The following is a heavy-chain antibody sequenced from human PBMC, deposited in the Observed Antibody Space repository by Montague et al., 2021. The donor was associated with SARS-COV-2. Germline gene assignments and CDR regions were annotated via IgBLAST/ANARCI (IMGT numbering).Heavy chain of an antibody. Sequence: SETLSLTCTVSGASITRNYYWGWIRQPPGKGLEWVGNIYYSGTTFINPSLESRVTISVDASKNQFSLNLTSVTAADTAVYYCARPLVRGVPKAFDIWGQGALVTVAS. CDR3: ARPLVRGVPKAFDI. V-gene: IGHV4-39*01. D-gene: IGHD3-10*01. CDR1: GASITRNYY. CDR2: IYYSGTT. J-gene: IGHJ3*02.